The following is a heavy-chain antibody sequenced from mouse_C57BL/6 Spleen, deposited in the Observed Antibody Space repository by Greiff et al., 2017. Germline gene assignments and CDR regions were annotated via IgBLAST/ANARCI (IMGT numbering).Heavy chain of an antibody. D-gene: IGHD1-1*01. CDR1: GYTFTSYW. J-gene: IGHJ2*01. Sequence: VQLQQPGAELVKPGASVKLSCKASGYTFTSYWMQWVKQRPGQGLEWIGEIDPSDSYTNYNQKFKGKATLTVDTSSSTAYMQLSSLTSEDSAVYYCVITTVVAFDYWGQGTTLTVSS. CDR2: IDPSDSYT. V-gene: IGHV1-50*01. CDR3: VITTVVAFDY.